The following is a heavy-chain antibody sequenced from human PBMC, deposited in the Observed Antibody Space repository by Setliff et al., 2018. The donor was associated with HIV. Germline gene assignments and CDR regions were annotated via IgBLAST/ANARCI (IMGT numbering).Heavy chain of an antibody. CDR1: GGSISSGTYY. CDR2: IYYSGST. CDR3: ARDRSDYYNLPGYFDH. Sequence: SETLSPTCTVSGGSISSGTYYWSWIRQNPGKGLEWIGYIYYSGSTYYNPSLKSRVTISVDTSMNPFSLKLSSVTAADTAVYYCARDRSDYYNLPGYFDHWGQGTPVTVSS. D-gene: IGHD3-3*01. J-gene: IGHJ4*02. V-gene: IGHV4-31*03.